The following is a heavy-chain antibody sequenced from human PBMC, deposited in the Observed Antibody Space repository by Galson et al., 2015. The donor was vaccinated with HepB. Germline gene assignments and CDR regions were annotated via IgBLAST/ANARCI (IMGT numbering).Heavy chain of an antibody. D-gene: IGHD2-15*01. CDR3: ARDGQYCSGGGCPYGMDV. CDR2: ISVDSGNI. CDR1: GYSFTNFG. J-gene: IGHJ6*02. Sequence: SVKVSCKASGYSFTNFGVSWVRLAPGQGLEWMGRISVDSGNINHAQKLQGRVILTTDTSTTTAYMELRSLRSDDTAVYYCARDGQYCSGGGCPYGMDVWGQGTTVTVSS. V-gene: IGHV1-18*01.